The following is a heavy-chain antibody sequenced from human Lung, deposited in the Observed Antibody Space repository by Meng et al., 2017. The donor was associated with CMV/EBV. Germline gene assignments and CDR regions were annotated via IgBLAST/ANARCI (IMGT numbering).Heavy chain of an antibody. CDR2: INPSDNTT. J-gene: IGHJ4*02. D-gene: IGHD6-13*01. Sequence: ASVKVSXKASGYTPTNYYIHWVRQAPGQGLEWMGIINPSDNTTIYAQKFQGRVTMTRDTSTSTVYKELSSLRSDDTALYYCARDLGYSSSWYFQYYFDCWGQGTLVTVSS. CDR3: ARDLGYSSSWYFQYYFDC. V-gene: IGHV1-46*01. CDR1: GYTPTNYY.